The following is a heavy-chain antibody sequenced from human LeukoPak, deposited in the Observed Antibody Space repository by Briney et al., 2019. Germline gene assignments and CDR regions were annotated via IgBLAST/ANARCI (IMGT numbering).Heavy chain of an antibody. CDR2: IYYSGSS. D-gene: IGHD3-10*01. Sequence: SETLSLTCTVSGGSITSRSSFWGWIRQPPGKGLEWIGSIYYSGSSYYNPSLKSRVTISVDTSKNQFSLKLSSVTAADTAVYYCARPWGKNYGYIDYWGQGTLVTVSS. CDR1: GGSITSRSSF. CDR3: ARPWGKNYGYIDY. V-gene: IGHV4-39*01. J-gene: IGHJ4*02.